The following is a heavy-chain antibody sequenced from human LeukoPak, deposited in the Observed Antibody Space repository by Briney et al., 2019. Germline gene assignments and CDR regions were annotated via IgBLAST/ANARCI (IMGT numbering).Heavy chain of an antibody. D-gene: IGHD2-21*01. Sequence: ASVKVSCKASGYTFTSYYMHRVRQAPGQGLEWMGIINPSGGSTTYAQMFQGRVTMTRDTSTRTVYMELSSLRSEDTAAYYCAREGEVIVTDNLFYWGQGTLVTVSS. CDR2: INPSGGST. V-gene: IGHV1-46*01. CDR1: GYTFTSYY. J-gene: IGHJ4*02. CDR3: AREGEVIVTDNLFY.